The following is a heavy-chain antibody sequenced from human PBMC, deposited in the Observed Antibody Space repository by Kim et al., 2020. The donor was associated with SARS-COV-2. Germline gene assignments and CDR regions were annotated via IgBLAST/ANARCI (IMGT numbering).Heavy chain of an antibody. CDR2: IYYSGST. CDR3: ARLAQGVWFGELSLPGFDY. Sequence: SETLSLTCTVSGGSISSSSYYWGWIRQPPGKGLEWIGSIYYSGSTYYNPSLKSRVTISVDTSKNQFSLKLSSVTAADTAVYYCARLAQGVWFGELSLPGFDYWGQGTLVTVSS. V-gene: IGHV4-39*01. D-gene: IGHD3-10*01. J-gene: IGHJ4*02. CDR1: GGSISSSSYY.